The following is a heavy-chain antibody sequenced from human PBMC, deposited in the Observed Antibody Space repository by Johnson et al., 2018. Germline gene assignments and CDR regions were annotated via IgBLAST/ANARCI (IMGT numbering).Heavy chain of an antibody. D-gene: IGHD6-19*01. Sequence: QVQLVESGGGVVQXGRSLRLSCAASGFTFSSYGMHWVRQAPGKGLEWVAVISSDGSTKYYADSVKGRFTFSRDNPRNTLYLQMNSLRAEDTAVYYCAKGDSGWSFQHWGQGTLVTVSS. J-gene: IGHJ1*01. V-gene: IGHV3-30*18. CDR2: ISSDGSTK. CDR1: GFTFSSYG. CDR3: AKGDSGWSFQH.